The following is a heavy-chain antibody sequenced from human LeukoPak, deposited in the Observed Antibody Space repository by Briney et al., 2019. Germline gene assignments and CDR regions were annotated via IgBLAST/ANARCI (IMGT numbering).Heavy chain of an antibody. CDR2: INHSGST. J-gene: IGHJ4*02. CDR3: ARTLVVPAATRDFDY. D-gene: IGHD2-2*01. Sequence: SETLSLTCAVYGGSFSGYYWSWIRQPPGKGLEWIGEINHSGSTNYNPSLKSRVTISVDTSKNQFSLKLSSVTAADTAVYYCARTLVVPAATRDFDYWGQGTLVTVSS. V-gene: IGHV4-34*01. CDR1: GGSFSGYY.